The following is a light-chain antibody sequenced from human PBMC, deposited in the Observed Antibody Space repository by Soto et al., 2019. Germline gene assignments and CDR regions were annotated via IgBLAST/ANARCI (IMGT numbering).Light chain of an antibody. CDR1: SSDVGGYNF. Sequence: QSALTQPASVSVSPGRSITISCTGTSSDVGGYNFVSWYQQHPDKAPKLMIYDVTNRPSGVSNRFSGSKSGNTASLTISGLQAEDEADYCCSSYTSISTYVFGTGTKVTVL. J-gene: IGLJ1*01. CDR2: DVT. V-gene: IGLV2-14*01. CDR3: SSYTSISTYV.